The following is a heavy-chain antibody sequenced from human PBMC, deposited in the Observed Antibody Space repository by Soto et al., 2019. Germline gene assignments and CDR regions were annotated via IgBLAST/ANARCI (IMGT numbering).Heavy chain of an antibody. CDR1: GYTFTGYY. CDR3: ATDARHSSSFRCYGHYYYGMDV. J-gene: IGHJ6*02. D-gene: IGHD2-2*01. V-gene: IGHV1-2*04. Sequence: ASVKVSCKASGYTFTGYYMHWVRQSPGQGLEWMGWINPNSGGTNYAQKFQGWVTMTRDTSISTAYMELSRLRSDDTAVYYCATDARHSSSFRCYGHYYYGMDVWGQGTTVTVSS. CDR2: INPNSGGT.